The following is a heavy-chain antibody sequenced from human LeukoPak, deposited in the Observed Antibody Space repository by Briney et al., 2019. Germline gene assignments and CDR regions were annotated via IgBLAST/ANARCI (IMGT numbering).Heavy chain of an antibody. CDR2: IRYDGSNK. CDR3: AKDLDSFKVRGVYYFDY. D-gene: IGHD3-10*01. J-gene: IGHJ4*02. CDR1: GFTFNAFG. Sequence: GGSLRLSCVASGFTFNAFGMHWVRQAPGKGLEWVAFIRYDGSNKYYADSVKGRFTISRDNSKNTLYLQMNSLRAEDTAVYYCAKDLDSFKVRGVYYFDYWGQGTLVTVSS. V-gene: IGHV3-30*02.